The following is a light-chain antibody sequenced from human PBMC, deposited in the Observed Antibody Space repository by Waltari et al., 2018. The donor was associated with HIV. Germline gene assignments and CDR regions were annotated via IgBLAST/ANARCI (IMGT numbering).Light chain of an antibody. CDR3: QQYSEWPLT. V-gene: IGKV3-15*01. Sequence: EKVMTQSPAILSASPGETATLSCWASQSVRNDLAWYQQRPGQAPRLLIFATSTRATGIPDRFSGSGSGTEFTLTINSLQSEDFALYYCQQYSEWPLTFGGGTKVEVK. J-gene: IGKJ4*01. CDR1: QSVRND. CDR2: ATS.